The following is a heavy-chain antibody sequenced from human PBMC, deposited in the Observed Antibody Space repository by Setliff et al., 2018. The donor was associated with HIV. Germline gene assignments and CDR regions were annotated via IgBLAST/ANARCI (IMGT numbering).Heavy chain of an antibody. CDR2: IYHNGIT. CDR3: ARGWVRGPIISPGTYFSYGLDV. CDR1: GYSISSGYY. Sequence: KTSETLSLTCGVSGYSISSGYYWGWIRQPPGKGLEWIGSIYHNGITYYNPSLKSRVTISVDTSQNQFSLKLTSMTAADTAVYYCARGWVRGPIISPGTYFSYGLDVWGQGTPVTVSS. V-gene: IGHV4-38-2*01. J-gene: IGHJ6*02. D-gene: IGHD3-10*01.